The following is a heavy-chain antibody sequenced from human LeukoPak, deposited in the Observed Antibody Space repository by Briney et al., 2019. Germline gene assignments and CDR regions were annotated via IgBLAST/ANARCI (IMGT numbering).Heavy chain of an antibody. D-gene: IGHD2-21*02. CDR1: GYTFTTYY. V-gene: IGHV1-3*04. CDR2: INTGNGNT. J-gene: IGHJ4*02. CDR3: ARNTETAIPLPYYFDY. Sequence: ASVKVSCKASGYTFTTYYIHWVRQAPGQRLECMGWINTGNGNTKYSQKFQGRVTITRDTSASTAYMDLSSLRSEDTAVYYCARNTETAIPLPYYFDYWGQGTLVTVSS.